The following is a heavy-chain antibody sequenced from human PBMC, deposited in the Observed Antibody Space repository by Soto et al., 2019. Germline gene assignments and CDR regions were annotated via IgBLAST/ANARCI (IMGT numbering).Heavy chain of an antibody. Sequence: SETLSLTCTVSGDSISSYFWSWIRQPPGKGLEWIGYVYSTEITNYNPSLKRRVTISVDTSKNQFSLELTSVTAADTAIYYCASSSYHSDNSFRNLDSWGQGTLVTVSS. CDR1: GDSISSYF. V-gene: IGHV4-59*01. CDR3: ASSSYHSDNSFRNLDS. CDR2: VYSTEIT. J-gene: IGHJ4*02. D-gene: IGHD2-2*01.